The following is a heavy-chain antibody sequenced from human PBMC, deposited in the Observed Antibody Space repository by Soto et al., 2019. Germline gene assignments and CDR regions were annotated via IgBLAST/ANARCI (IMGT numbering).Heavy chain of an antibody. CDR3: ARVVKAGDYGDYGRYYFDY. D-gene: IGHD4-17*01. J-gene: IGHJ4*01. Sequence: QVQLVQSGAGVKKPGASVMVSCKASGYTFTTYGITWVRQAPGQGLEWMGWISAYSGNTNYAQKLQGRLTVTTDTSTNTAYMDLRSLRSHDTAVYYCARVVKAGDYGDYGRYYFDYWGHGTLVTVSS. CDR1: GYTFTTYG. V-gene: IGHV1-18*04. CDR2: ISAYSGNT.